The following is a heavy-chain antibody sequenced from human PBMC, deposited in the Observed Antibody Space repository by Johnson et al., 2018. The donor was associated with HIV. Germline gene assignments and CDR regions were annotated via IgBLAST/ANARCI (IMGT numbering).Heavy chain of an antibody. CDR3: AKDRGSPGIPAAFDI. V-gene: IGHV3-74*01. J-gene: IGHJ3*02. D-gene: IGHD1-26*01. CDR1: GFTFSSYW. Sequence: VQLVESGGGLVQPGGSLRLSCAASGFTFSSYWMHWVRQAPGKGLVWVSRINSDGSSTSYADSVKGRFTISRDNAKNTLYLQMNSLRAEDTALYYCAKDRGSPGIPAAFDIWGQGTMVTVSS. CDR2: INSDGSST.